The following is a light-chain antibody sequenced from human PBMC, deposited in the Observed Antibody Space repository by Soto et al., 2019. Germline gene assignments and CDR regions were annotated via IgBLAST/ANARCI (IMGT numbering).Light chain of an antibody. J-gene: IGKJ4*01. Sequence: DPQITQSLSALFAFVGASVTIPSRAGRAVSGRLSWYQQKPGEAPRLLIYAASTLQSGVPARFSGSGSGTDFSLVISNLQPEDFATYYCQQSYSMPLTFGEGTRVDMK. CDR1: RAVSGR. CDR2: AAS. V-gene: IGKV1-39*01. CDR3: QQSYSMPLT.